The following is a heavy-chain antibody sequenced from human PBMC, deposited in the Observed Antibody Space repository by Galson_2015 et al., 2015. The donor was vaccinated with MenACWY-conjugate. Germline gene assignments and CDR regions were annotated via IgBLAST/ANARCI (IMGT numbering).Heavy chain of an antibody. J-gene: IGHJ4*02. CDR2: ISSSSSTI. CDR1: GFTFSSYS. D-gene: IGHD6-6*01. Sequence: SLRLSCAASGFTFSSYSMNWVRQAPGKGLEWVSYISSSSSTIYYADSVKGRFTISRDNAKNSLYLQMNSLRDEDTAVYYCARVGIEYSSSSPDYWGQGTLVTVSS. V-gene: IGHV3-48*02. CDR3: ARVGIEYSSSSPDY.